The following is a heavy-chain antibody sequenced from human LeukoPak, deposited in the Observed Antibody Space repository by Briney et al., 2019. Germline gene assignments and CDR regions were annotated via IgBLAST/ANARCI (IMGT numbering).Heavy chain of an antibody. CDR3: ARHISVDYYYMDV. CDR2: IIPIFGTA. CDR1: GGTFSSYA. V-gene: IGHV1-69*05. D-gene: IGHD2-21*01. J-gene: IGHJ6*03. Sequence: SVKVSCKASGGTFSSYAISWVRQAPGQGLEWMGGIIPIFGTANYAQKFQGRVTITTDESTSTAYMELNSLRSEDTAVYDCARHISVDYYYMDVWGKGTTVTVSS.